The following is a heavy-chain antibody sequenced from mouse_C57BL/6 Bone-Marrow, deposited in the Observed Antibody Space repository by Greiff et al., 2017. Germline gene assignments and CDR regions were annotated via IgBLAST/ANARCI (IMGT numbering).Heavy chain of an antibody. CDR1: GFTFSDYG. CDR2: ISNLAYSI. CDR3: ARHPDYYGSDYYAMDY. V-gene: IGHV5-15*01. D-gene: IGHD1-1*01. J-gene: IGHJ4*01. Sequence: DVMLVESGGGLVQPGGSLKLSCAASGFTFSDYGMAWVRQAPRKGPEWVAFISNLAYSIYYADTVTGRFTISRENAKNTLYLEMSSLRSEDTAMYYCARHPDYYGSDYYAMDYWGQGTSVTVSS.